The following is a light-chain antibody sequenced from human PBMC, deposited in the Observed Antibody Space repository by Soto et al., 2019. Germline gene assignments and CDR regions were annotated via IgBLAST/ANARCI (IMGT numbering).Light chain of an antibody. Sequence: DIQMTQSPSTLSASVGDRVTITCRASHNLDKWLAWYQQKPGKAPKLLIYEASRLQSGVPSRFSGSGSGTEFTLTITSLQPDDFATYYCQQYNTFLTFGGGTKVDNK. CDR2: EAS. CDR1: HNLDKW. CDR3: QQYNTFLT. J-gene: IGKJ4*01. V-gene: IGKV1-5*03.